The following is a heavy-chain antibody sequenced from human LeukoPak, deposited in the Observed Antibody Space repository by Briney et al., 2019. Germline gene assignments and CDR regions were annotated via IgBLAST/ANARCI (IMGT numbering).Heavy chain of an antibody. J-gene: IGHJ4*02. CDR1: GFTLSSYA. D-gene: IGHD3-10*01. CDR2: IRAGDGST. V-gene: IGHV3-23*01. CDR3: AKLEGTYYSGSGILD. Sequence: GGSLRLSCAVSGFTLSSYAMSWVRQAPGKGLEWVSAIRAGDGSTYYADSVKGRFTISRDNSKNTLYLQMNSLRAEDTAVYYCAKLEGTYYSGSGILDWGQGTLVTVSS.